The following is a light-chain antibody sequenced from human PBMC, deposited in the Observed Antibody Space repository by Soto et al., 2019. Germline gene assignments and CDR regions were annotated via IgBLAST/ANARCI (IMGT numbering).Light chain of an antibody. CDR3: QQRSNWPPWT. CDR1: QSVSSY. J-gene: IGKJ1*01. Sequence: EIVLTQSPATLSLSPGERATLSCRASQSVSSYLVWYQQKPGQAPRLLIYDASNRATGIPARFSGSGSGTDFTLTISSLEPEDFEVYYCQQRSNWPPWTFGQGTKVEIK. V-gene: IGKV3-11*01. CDR2: DAS.